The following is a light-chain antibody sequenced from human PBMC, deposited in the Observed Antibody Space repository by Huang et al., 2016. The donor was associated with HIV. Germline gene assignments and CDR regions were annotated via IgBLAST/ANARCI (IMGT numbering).Light chain of an antibody. CDR3: QQYNNWPPWT. CDR1: QSVGSN. J-gene: IGKJ1*01. V-gene: IGKV3-15*01. Sequence: EILMTQSPAILSVSPGERATLSCRASQSVGSNLAWYQQKPGQPPRLLLYCASPRATGIPVRFSGSVSGTEFTLTISSLQSEDFAVYHCQQYNNWPPWTFGQGTKVAIK. CDR2: CAS.